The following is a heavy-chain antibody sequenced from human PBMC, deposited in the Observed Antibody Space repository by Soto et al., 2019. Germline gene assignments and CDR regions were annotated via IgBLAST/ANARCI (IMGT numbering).Heavy chain of an antibody. CDR1: WASIHSGTFY. D-gene: IGHD6-19*01. CDR2: IYYDGST. Sequence: PSGTPFLTCTVSWASIHSGTFYWGWIPPPPGKGLESIANIYYDGSTYYNPSLKSRVTISLDTSKNQFSLKLSSVTAADTAVYYCARHVNLPLAGTGFDSWGRGTLVTVSS. CDR3: ARHVNLPLAGTGFDS. J-gene: IGHJ4*02. V-gene: IGHV4-39*01.